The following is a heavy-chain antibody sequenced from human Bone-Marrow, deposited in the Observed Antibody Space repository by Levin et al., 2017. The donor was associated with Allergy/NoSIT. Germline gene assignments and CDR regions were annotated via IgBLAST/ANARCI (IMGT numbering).Heavy chain of an antibody. V-gene: IGHV3-23*01. D-gene: IGHD6-6*01. CDR1: GFTFSSYA. Sequence: QHGESLKISCAASGFTFSSYAMSWVRQAPGKGLEWVSAISGSGGSTYYADSVKGRFTISRDNSKNTLYLQMNSLRAEDTAVYYCANEYSSSSIQGPGRYWGQGTLVTVSS. CDR2: ISGSGGST. J-gene: IGHJ4*02. CDR3: ANEYSSSSIQGPGRY.